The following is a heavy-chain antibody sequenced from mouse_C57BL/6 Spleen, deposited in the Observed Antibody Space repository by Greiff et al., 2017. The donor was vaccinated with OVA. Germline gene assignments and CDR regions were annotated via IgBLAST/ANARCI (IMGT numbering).Heavy chain of an antibody. CDR1: GYSITSGYY. CDR3: AREEGYWYFDV. J-gene: IGHJ1*03. V-gene: IGHV3-6*01. CDR2: ISYDGSN. Sequence: VQLKESGPGLVKPSQSLSLTCSVTGYSITSGYYWNWIRQFPGNKLEWMGYISYDGSNNYNPSLKNRISITRDTSKNQFFLKLNSVTTEDTATYYCAREEGYWYFDVWGTGTTVTVSS.